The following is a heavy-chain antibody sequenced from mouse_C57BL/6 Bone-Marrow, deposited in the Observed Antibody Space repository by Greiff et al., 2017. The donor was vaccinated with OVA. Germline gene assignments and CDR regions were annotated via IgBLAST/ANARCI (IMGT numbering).Heavy chain of an antibody. CDR2: IYPGDGDT. CDR3: ARPPITAVVATRDYAMDY. Sequence: QVQLQQSGPELVKPGASVKISCKASGYAFSSSWMNWVKQRPGKGLEWIGRIYPGDGDTNYNGKFKGKATLTADKSSSTAYMQLSSLTSEDAAVYFCARPPITAVVATRDYAMDYWGQGTSVTVSS. D-gene: IGHD1-1*01. CDR1: GYAFSSSW. V-gene: IGHV1-82*01. J-gene: IGHJ4*01.